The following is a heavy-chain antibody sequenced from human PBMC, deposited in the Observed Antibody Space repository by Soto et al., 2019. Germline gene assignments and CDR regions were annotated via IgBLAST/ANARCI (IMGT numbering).Heavy chain of an antibody. CDR1: GFTFGTYA. CDR2: ISASGGTT. D-gene: IGHD4-17*01. Sequence: TGGSLRLSCAASGFTFGTYAMSWARQAPGKGLEWVSGISASGGTTYYADSVKGRFTISRDNSKNTLDLQMNSLRAEDTALYYCGKDPNGDYVGAFDIRGQGTMVTVSS. CDR3: GKDPNGDYVGAFDI. J-gene: IGHJ3*02. V-gene: IGHV3-23*01.